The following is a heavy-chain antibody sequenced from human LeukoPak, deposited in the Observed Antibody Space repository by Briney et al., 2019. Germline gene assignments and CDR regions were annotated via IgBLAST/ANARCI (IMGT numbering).Heavy chain of an antibody. CDR2: IIPILGIA. CDR3: ANPPHRGNPYYFDY. D-gene: IGHD1-14*01. V-gene: IGHV1-69*04. Sequence: SVKVSCKASGGTFSSYAISWVRQAPGQGLEWMGRIIPILGIANYAQKFQGRVTITADKSTSTAYMELSSLRSEDTAVYYCANPPHRGNPYYFDYWGQGTLVTVSS. CDR1: GGTFSSYA. J-gene: IGHJ4*02.